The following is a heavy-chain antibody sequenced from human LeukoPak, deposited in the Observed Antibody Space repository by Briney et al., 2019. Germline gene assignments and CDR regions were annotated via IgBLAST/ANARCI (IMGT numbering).Heavy chain of an antibody. J-gene: IGHJ3*02. CDR3: ARETGAGGDAFDI. CDR2: INPNSGGT. V-gene: IGHV1-2*02. CDR1: GYTFTGYY. D-gene: IGHD7-27*01. Sequence: ASVKVSCRASGYTFTGYYMHWVRQAPGQGLEWMGWINPNSGGTNYAQKFQGRVTMTRDTSISTAYMELSRLRSDDTAVYYCARETGAGGDAFDIWGQGTMVTVSS.